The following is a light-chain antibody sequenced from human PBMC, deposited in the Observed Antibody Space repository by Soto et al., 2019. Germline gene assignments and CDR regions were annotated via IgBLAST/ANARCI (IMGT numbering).Light chain of an antibody. CDR3: QQYGSSPWT. V-gene: IGKV3-20*01. CDR1: QTVTSY. Sequence: EIVLTQSPGTLSLSPGETATLSCRASQTVTSYFAWYQQKPGQAPRLLIYGASSRATGIPDRFSGSGSGTDFTLTINRLEPEDFAVYYCQQYGSSPWTFGQGTKVEIK. J-gene: IGKJ1*01. CDR2: GAS.